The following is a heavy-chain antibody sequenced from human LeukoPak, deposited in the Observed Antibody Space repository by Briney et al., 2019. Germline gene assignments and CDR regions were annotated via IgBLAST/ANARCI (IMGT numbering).Heavy chain of an antibody. D-gene: IGHD5-12*01. CDR3: AKDSVATGDYFDY. CDR2: IRHDGSKK. CDR1: GFTFSSYG. Sequence: GGSLRLSSAVSGFTFSSYGMHWVRQAPGKGLEWVAFIRHDGSKKYYVDSVKGRLIISRDNSKNTLYLQMNSLRAEDTAVYYCAKDSVATGDYFDYWGQGTLVTVSS. J-gene: IGHJ4*02. V-gene: IGHV3-30*02.